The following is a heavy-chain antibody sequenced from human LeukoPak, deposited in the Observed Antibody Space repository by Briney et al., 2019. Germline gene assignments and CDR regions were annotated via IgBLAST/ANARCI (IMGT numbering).Heavy chain of an antibody. Sequence: GGSLRLSCAASGFTFSDYYMSWIRQAPGKGLEWVSYISSSGSTIYYADSVKGRFTISRDNAKNSLYLQMNSLRAEDTAVYCCAPTTVVNGYYFDYWGQGTLVAVSS. CDR3: APTTVVNGYYFDY. D-gene: IGHD4-23*01. CDR1: GFTFSDYY. CDR2: ISSSGSTI. V-gene: IGHV3-11*04. J-gene: IGHJ4*02.